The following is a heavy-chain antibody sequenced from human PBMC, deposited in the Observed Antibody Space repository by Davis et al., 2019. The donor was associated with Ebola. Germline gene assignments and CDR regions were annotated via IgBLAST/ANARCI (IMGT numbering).Heavy chain of an antibody. V-gene: IGHV4-34*09. CDR2: INHSGST. CDR3: ARDTRDSSGYYPFDY. J-gene: IGHJ4*02. CDR1: GGSFSGYY. Sequence: PSETLSLTCAVYGGSFSGYYWSWIRQPPGKGLEWIGEINHSGSTYYNPSLKSRVTISVDTSKNQFSLKLSSVTAADTAVYYCARDTRDSSGYYPFDYWGQGTLVTVSS. D-gene: IGHD3-22*01.